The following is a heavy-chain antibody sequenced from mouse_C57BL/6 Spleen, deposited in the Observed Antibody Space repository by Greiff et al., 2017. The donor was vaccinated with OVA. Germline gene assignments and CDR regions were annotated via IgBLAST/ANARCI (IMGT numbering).Heavy chain of an antibody. D-gene: IGHD2-4*01. Sequence: EVKLQESGPGLVKPSQSLSLTCSVTGYSITSGYYWNWIRQFPGNKLEWMGYISYDGSNNYNPSLKNRISITRDTSKNQFFLKLNSVTTEDTATYYCAREGDDYSSWFAYWGQGTLVTVSA. CDR2: ISYDGSN. V-gene: IGHV3-6*01. CDR3: AREGDDYSSWFAY. CDR1: GYSITSGYY. J-gene: IGHJ3*01.